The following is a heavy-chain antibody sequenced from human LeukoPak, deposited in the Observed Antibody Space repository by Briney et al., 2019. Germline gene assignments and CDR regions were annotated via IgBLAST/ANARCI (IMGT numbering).Heavy chain of an antibody. V-gene: IGHV4-4*07. Sequence: SETLSLTCTVSGGSISSYYWSWIRQPAGKGLEWIGRIYTSGSTNYNPSLKSRVTISVDKSKNQFSLKLSSVTAADTAAYYCARDCFGVVGSGSYLGYYYYMDVWGKGTTVTVSS. CDR1: GGSISSYY. D-gene: IGHD3-10*01. CDR3: ARDCFGVVGSGSYLGYYYYMDV. CDR2: IYTSGST. J-gene: IGHJ6*03.